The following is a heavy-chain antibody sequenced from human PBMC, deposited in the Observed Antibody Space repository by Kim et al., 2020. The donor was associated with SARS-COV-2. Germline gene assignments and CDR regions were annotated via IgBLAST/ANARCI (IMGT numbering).Heavy chain of an antibody. V-gene: IGHV1-2*02. CDR2: INPNSGGT. CDR3: ARDRFGGSYYHFQH. J-gene: IGHJ1*01. D-gene: IGHD1-26*01. CDR1: GYTFTGYY. Sequence: ASVKVSCKASGYTFTGYYMHWVRQAPGQGLEWMGWINPNSGGTNYAQKFQGRVTMTRDTSISTAYMELSRLRSDDTAVYYCARDRFGGSYYHFQHWGQGTLDTVYS.